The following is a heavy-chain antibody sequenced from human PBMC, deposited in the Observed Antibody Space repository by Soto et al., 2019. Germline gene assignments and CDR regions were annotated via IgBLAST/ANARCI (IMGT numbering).Heavy chain of an antibody. CDR3: SSSSSWMYYFDF. Sequence: PGGSLRLSCGPSGFTIGDHAVAWFRQAPGKGLEWLSLIKSQAYGGTTEYAASVKGRFTISRDDSKGLAYLQMSSLKTEDTAIYYCSSSSSWMYYFDFWGQGTLVTVS. V-gene: IGHV3-49*03. D-gene: IGHD6-13*01. J-gene: IGHJ4*02. CDR2: IKSQAYGGTT. CDR1: GFTIGDHA.